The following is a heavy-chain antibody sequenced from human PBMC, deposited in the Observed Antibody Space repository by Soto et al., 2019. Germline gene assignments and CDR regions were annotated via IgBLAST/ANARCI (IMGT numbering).Heavy chain of an antibody. J-gene: IGHJ5*02. CDR1: GFTFSDYY. CDR3: ARVHCVKDWFDP. Sequence: TGGSLRLSCAAPGFTFSDYYMSWIRQAPGKGLEWVSYISSSSSYTNYADSVKGRFTISKDNAKHSLYLQMNSLGAEDKAVYYCARVHCVKDWFDPSGQGTLVTVSS. CDR2: ISSSSSYT. V-gene: IGHV3-11*06.